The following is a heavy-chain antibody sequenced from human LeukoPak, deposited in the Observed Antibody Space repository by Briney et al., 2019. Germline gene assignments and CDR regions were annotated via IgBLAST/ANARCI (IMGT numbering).Heavy chain of an antibody. CDR1: GGTFSSYA. Sequence: SVKVSCKASGGTFSSYAISWVRQAPGQGLEWMGGIIPIFGTANYAQKFQGRVTITADESTSTAYMELSSLRSEDTAVYYCARVNTPMNSGSFHFDYWGQGTLVTVSS. V-gene: IGHV1-69*13. J-gene: IGHJ4*02. CDR2: IIPIFGTA. D-gene: IGHD1-26*01. CDR3: ARVNTPMNSGSFHFDY.